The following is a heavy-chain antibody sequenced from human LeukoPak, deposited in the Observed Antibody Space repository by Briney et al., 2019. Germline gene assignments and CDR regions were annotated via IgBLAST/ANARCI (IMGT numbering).Heavy chain of an antibody. Sequence: GGSLTLFCAASGLTFSKYAMTWVRQAPGKGLEWVSAITARGTTTYYADPVKGRFTISRDDSKNTLSLQMDSLSAEDTALYYCAKYISDSGAYYAFDYWGQGTLVTVSS. D-gene: IGHD3-10*01. CDR1: GLTFSKYA. V-gene: IGHV3-23*01. CDR2: ITARGTTT. CDR3: AKYISDSGAYYAFDY. J-gene: IGHJ4*02.